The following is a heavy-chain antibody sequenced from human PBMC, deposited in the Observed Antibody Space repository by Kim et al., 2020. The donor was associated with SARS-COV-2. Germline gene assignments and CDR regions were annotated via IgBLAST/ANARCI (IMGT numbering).Heavy chain of an antibody. CDR1: GFTFGDYA. Sequence: GGSLRLSCTASGFTFGDYAMSWFRQAPGKGLEWVGFIRSKAIGGTTEYSATVKGRFTIPRDDSKSIAYLQMNSLKTGDAAVYYCSRHTDCWGQGTGHRLP. CDR2: IRSKAIGGTT. CDR3: SRHTDC. J-gene: IGHJ4*02. V-gene: IGHV3-49*03.